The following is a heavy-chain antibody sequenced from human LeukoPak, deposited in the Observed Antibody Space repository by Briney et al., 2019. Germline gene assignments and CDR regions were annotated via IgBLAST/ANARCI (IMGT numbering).Heavy chain of an antibody. V-gene: IGHV4-59*01. CDR3: ARGASSSRGAFDI. Sequence: PSGTLSLTCTVSGGSISSYYWSWIRQPPGKGLEWIGYIYYSGSTNYNPSLKSRVTISVDTSKNQFSLKLSSVTAADTAVYYCARGASSSRGAFDIWGQGTMVTVSS. CDR1: GGSISSYY. CDR2: IYYSGST. D-gene: IGHD6-13*01. J-gene: IGHJ3*02.